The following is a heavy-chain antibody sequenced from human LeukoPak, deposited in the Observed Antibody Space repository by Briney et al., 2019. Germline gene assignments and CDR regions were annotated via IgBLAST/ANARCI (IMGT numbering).Heavy chain of an antibody. J-gene: IGHJ4*02. Sequence: SETLSLTCAVSGGSISGSNWWSWVRQPPGKGLEWIGEIYHSGSTNYNPSLKSRVTISVDKSKNQFSLKLSSVTAADTAVYYCARGIAAAGPYYFDYWGRGTLVTVSS. CDR2: IYHSGST. V-gene: IGHV4-4*02. CDR1: GGSISGSNW. D-gene: IGHD6-13*01. CDR3: ARGIAAAGPYYFDY.